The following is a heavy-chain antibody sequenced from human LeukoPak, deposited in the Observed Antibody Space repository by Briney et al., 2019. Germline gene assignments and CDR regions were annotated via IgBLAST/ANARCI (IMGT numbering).Heavy chain of an antibody. V-gene: IGHV3-21*01. J-gene: IGHJ4*02. D-gene: IGHD3-3*01. CDR3: ARDLLYDFSDY. CDR1: GFTFSSYS. CDR2: ISSSSSYI. Sequence: GGSLRLSCAASGFTFSSYSMNWVRQAPGKGLEWVSSISSSSSYIYYADSVRGRFTISRDSAKNSLYLQMNSLRAEDTAVYYCARDLLYDFSDYWGQGTLVTVSS.